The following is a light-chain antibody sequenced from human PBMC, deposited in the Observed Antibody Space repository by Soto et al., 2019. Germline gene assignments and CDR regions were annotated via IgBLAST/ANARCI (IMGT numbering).Light chain of an antibody. J-gene: IGLJ3*02. V-gene: IGLV2-14*01. CDR2: EVS. CDR3: SSYTSSSSLV. Sequence: QSALTQPASVSGSPGQSITISCTGTSSDVGGYNYVSWYQHHPGKAPKLMIYEVSNRPSQVSNRFSGSKSGNTASLTISGLQAEDEADYYCSSYTSSSSLVFGGGTKLTVL. CDR1: SSDVGGYNY.